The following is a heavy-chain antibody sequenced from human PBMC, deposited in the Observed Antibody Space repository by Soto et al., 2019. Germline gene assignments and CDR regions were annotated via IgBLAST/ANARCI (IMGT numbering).Heavy chain of an antibody. Sequence: GGSLTPSCEASGFTFSIYEMNWVRQAPGEGLEWVSYISSSGSSIYYADSVKRRFTISRDNAKNSVYLQMNSLRAEDTAVYYCARDTWAGGGSLPFDYWGQGTLVTVSS. D-gene: IGHD2-15*01. V-gene: IGHV3-48*03. J-gene: IGHJ4*02. CDR3: ARDTWAGGGSLPFDY. CDR1: GFTFSIYE. CDR2: ISSSGSSI.